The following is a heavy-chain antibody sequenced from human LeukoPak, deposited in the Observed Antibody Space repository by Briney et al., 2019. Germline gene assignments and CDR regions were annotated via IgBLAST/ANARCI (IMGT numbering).Heavy chain of an antibody. CDR1: GFTVSSNY. CDR2: IYSSGNT. D-gene: IGHD3-22*01. J-gene: IGHJ5*02. CDR3: ARDPVPYYYDSSGYYP. Sequence: GGSLRLSCAASGFTVSSNYMSWVRQAPGKGLEWVSLIYSSGNTYYADSVKGRFTISRDNSKNTLYLQMNSLRAEDTAVYYCARDPVPYYYDSSGYYPWGQGTLVTVSS. V-gene: IGHV3-53*01.